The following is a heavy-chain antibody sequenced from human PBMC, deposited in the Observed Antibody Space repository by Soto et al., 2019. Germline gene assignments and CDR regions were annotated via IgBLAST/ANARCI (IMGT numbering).Heavy chain of an antibody. V-gene: IGHV1-18*01. Sequence: QVQLVQSGAEVKKPGASVKVSCKASGYTFTSYGISWVRQAPGQGLEWMGWISAYNGNTNYAQTPQGRVTMTTDTSTSTAYMELTSLRSDDTAVYYCASFSIAATDPYGMDVWGQGTKVTVSS. CDR2: ISAYNGNT. J-gene: IGHJ6*02. CDR1: GYTFTSYG. CDR3: ASFSIAATDPYGMDV. D-gene: IGHD6-13*01.